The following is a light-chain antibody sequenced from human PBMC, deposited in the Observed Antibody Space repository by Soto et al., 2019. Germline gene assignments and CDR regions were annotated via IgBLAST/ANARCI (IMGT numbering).Light chain of an antibody. Sequence: DIEMTQSPSTLSASVGDRVTLTCRASQSISSWLAWYQQKPGKAPKLLIYKASTIKTGVPPRFSGSGSGTEFTLTISSLQPDDFATYYCQHYNSYSGTFGQGTKVDI. CDR1: QSISSW. J-gene: IGKJ1*01. CDR2: KAS. CDR3: QHYNSYSGT. V-gene: IGKV1-5*03.